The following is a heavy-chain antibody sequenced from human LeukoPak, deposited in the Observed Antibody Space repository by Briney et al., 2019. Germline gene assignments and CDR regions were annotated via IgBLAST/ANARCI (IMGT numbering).Heavy chain of an antibody. CDR1: DGSVSSADFY. J-gene: IGHJ6*04. CDR3: ARDRYSGYDWDFYYYGMDV. CDR2: IHYSGRT. D-gene: IGHD5-12*01. Sequence: PPQTLSLTCGVSDGSVSSADFYWSWIRQHPGKGLEWIGHIHYSGRTYYNPSLKSRVAISLDTSKNQFSLKLGSVTAADTAVYYCARDRYSGYDWDFYYYGMDVWGKGTTVTVSS. V-gene: IGHV4-31*11.